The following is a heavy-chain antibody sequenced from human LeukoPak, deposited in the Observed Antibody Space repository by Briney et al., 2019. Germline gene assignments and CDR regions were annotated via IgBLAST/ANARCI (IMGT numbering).Heavy chain of an antibody. Sequence: SQTLSLTCGISGDIVSSNSAAWHWIRQSPSRGLEWLGRTYYRSKWYNDYAVSVKSRITITPDTSKNQFSLKLSSVTAADTAVYYCARLEIWPLTLWFGVDIWGQGTMVTVSS. D-gene: IGHD3-10*01. CDR1: GDIVSSNSAA. V-gene: IGHV6-1*01. J-gene: IGHJ3*02. CDR3: ARLEIWPLTLWFGVDI. CDR2: TYYRSKWYN.